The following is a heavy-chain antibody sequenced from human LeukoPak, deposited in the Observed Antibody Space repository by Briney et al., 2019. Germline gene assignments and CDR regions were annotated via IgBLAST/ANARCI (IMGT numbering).Heavy chain of an antibody. CDR2: ISGSGGST. CDR3: AKDNSDRTYYDFWSGYPGVWSDP. V-gene: IGHV3-23*01. Sequence: GGSLRLSCAASGFTFSSYAMSWVRQAPGKGLEWVSAISGSGGSTYYADSVKGRFTISRDNSKNTLYLQMNSLRAEDTAVYYCAKDNSDRTYYDFWSGYPGVWSDPWAREPWSPSPQ. CDR1: GFTFSSYA. D-gene: IGHD3-3*01. J-gene: IGHJ5*02.